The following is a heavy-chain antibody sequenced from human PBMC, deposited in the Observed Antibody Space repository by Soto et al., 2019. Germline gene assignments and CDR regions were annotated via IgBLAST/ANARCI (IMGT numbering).Heavy chain of an antibody. V-gene: IGHV3-23*01. CDR1: GFTFTSYA. CDR2: ISSHSGADT. J-gene: IGHJ4*02. D-gene: IGHD3-16*01. Sequence: EVQLSESGGRLVQPGGSLRLSCVASGFTFTSYAMSWVRQAPGKGLEWVSAISSHSGADTYYADSVRGRFTISRDNSKDTLYLQLNSLRAEDTAVYYCVRRCWGSGGYCFDCWGQGTLVTVSS. CDR3: VRRCWGSGGYCFDC.